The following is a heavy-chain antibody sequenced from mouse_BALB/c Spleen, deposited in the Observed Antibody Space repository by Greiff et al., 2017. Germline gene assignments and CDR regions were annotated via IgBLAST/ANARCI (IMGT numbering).Heavy chain of an antibody. CDR3: ARAGYLLRYFDV. J-gene: IGHJ1*01. CDR1: GFAFSSYD. CDR2: ISSGGST. D-gene: IGHD1-1*01. V-gene: IGHV5-6-5*01. Sequence: DVMLVESGGGLVKPGGSLKLSCAASGFAFSSYDMSWVRQTPEKRLEWVASISSGGSTYYPDSVKGRFTISRDNARNILYLQMSSLRSEDTAMYYCARAGYLLRYFDVWGAGTTVTVSS.